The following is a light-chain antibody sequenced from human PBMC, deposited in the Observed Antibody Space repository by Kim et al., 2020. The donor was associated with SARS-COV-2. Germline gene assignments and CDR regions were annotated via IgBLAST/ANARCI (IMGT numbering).Light chain of an antibody. Sequence: VSPGQTASITCSGDKLGDKYACWYQQKPGQSPVLVIYQDSKRPSGIPERFSGSNSGKTATLTISGTQAMDEADYYCQAWDSSTGGVFGGGTQLTVL. CDR1: KLGDKY. CDR2: QDS. V-gene: IGLV3-1*01. J-gene: IGLJ2*01. CDR3: QAWDSSTGGV.